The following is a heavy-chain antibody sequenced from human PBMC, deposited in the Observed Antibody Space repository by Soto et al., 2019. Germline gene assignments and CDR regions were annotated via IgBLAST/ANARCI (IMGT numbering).Heavy chain of an antibody. CDR3: SLCMDPYIGWLDL. V-gene: IGHV5-51*01. J-gene: IGHJ5*02. CDR2: IYPGVSDA. CDR1: GYKFGNCW. D-gene: IGHD5-12*01. Sequence: GESLKISCEGSGYKFGNCWIGWVRQTPGKGLEWMGIIYPGVSDAVYNPSFQGQVTLSVDKYSNTAYLQWDSLQTYDTGIYYCSLCMDPYIGWLDLWGQGTQVTVSS.